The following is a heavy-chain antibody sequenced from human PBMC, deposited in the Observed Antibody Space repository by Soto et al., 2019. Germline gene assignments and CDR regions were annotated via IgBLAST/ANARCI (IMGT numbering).Heavy chain of an antibody. V-gene: IGHV3-48*03. D-gene: IGHD6-13*01. Sequence: GGSLRLSCATSGFTFSSYEMNWVRQAPGKXLEWVSYISSSGSTIYYADSVKGRFTISRDNAKNSLYLQMDSLRAEDTAVYYCARDQEAGSFFPYYYGMDVWGQGTTVTVSS. CDR3: ARDQEAGSFFPYYYGMDV. CDR1: GFTFSSYE. J-gene: IGHJ6*02. CDR2: ISSSGSTI.